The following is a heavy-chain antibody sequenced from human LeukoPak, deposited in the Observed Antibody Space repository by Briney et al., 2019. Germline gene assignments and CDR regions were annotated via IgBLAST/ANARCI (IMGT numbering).Heavy chain of an antibody. J-gene: IGHJ2*01. CDR2: ISSSSSYI. Sequence: GGSLRLSCAASGFTFSSYSMNWVRQAPGKGLEWVSSISSSSSYIYYADSVKGRFTISRDNAKNSLYLQMNSLRAEDTAVYYCARDYGDSHWYFDLWGRGTLVTVSS. CDR1: GFTFSSYS. V-gene: IGHV3-21*01. CDR3: ARDYGDSHWYFDL. D-gene: IGHD4-17*01.